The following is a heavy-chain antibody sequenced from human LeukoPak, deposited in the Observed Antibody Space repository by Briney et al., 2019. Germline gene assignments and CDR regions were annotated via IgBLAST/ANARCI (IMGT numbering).Heavy chain of an antibody. CDR3: ASHYGSGSYYMGKNYYYYYMDV. V-gene: IGHV4-61*02. J-gene: IGHJ6*03. Sequence: PSQTLSLTCTVSGGSISSGSYYWSWIRQPAGKGLEWIGRIYTSGSTNYNPPLKSRVTISVDTSKNQFSLKLSSVTAADTAVYYCASHYGSGSYYMGKNYYYYYMDVWGKGTTVTVSS. D-gene: IGHD3-10*01. CDR2: IYTSGST. CDR1: GGSISSGSYY.